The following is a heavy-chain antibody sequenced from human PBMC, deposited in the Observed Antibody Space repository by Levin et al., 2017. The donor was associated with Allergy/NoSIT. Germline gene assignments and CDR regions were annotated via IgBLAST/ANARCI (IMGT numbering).Heavy chain of an antibody. Sequence: GESLKISCAASGFTISNHYMSWVRQAPGKGLEWVSVIYSDGSTFYADSVKGRFNISRDNSKNALFLQMSSLRTEDTAVYYCALDGTYYYGSGSRFDYWGQGTLVTVSS. V-gene: IGHV3-66*01. CDR2: IYSDGST. J-gene: IGHJ4*02. D-gene: IGHD3-10*01. CDR1: GFTISNHY. CDR3: ALDGTYYYGSGSRFDY.